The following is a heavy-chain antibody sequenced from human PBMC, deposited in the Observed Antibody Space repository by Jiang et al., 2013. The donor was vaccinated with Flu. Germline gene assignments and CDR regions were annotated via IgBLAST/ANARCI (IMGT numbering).Heavy chain of an antibody. CDR1: GYRFTFYW. CDR3: AIGAAAGILGDY. V-gene: IGHV5-51*01. J-gene: IGHJ4*02. D-gene: IGHD6-13*01. Sequence: GAEVKKPGESLKISCKGSGYRFTFYWIAWVRQVPGKDLEWMGIVNPEDSDTWYSPSFRGQVTISADQSINTAYLHWSSLKASDTAMYYCAIGAAAGILGDYWGQGTLVTVTS. CDR2: VNPEDSDT.